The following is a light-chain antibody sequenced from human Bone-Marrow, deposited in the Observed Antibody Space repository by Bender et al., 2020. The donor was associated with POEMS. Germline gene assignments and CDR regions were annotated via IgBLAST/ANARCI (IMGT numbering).Light chain of an antibody. J-gene: IGLJ1*01. CDR3: NSYTSSNTLYV. CDR1: SSDVGTYNY. CDR2: EVN. V-gene: IGLV2-8*01. Sequence: QSALTQPPSASGSPGQSVTISCTGTSSDVGTYNYVSWYQQYPGKAPKLIIYEVNKRPSGVPDRFSGSKSGNTASLTVSGLQAEDEADYYCNSYTSSNTLYVFGSGTKVTVL.